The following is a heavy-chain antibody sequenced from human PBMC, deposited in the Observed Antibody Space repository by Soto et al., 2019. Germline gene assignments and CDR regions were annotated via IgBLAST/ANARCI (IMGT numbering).Heavy chain of an antibody. Sequence: QVQLVQSGAEVKKPGSSVKVSCKASGGTFSSYAISWVRQAPGQGLEWMGGIIPIFGTANYAQKFQGRVTITADEATSTAYRELSSLRSEDTAVYYCATGGSGYSSSWYVRWFDPWGQGTLVTVSS. V-gene: IGHV1-69*01. CDR2: IIPIFGTA. CDR1: GGTFSSYA. J-gene: IGHJ5*02. D-gene: IGHD6-13*01. CDR3: ATGGSGYSSSWYVRWFDP.